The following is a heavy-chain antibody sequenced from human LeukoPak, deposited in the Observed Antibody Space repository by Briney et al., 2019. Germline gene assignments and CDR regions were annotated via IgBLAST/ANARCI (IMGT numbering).Heavy chain of an antibody. CDR3: AKDSSSGTYFDY. D-gene: IGHD1-26*01. V-gene: IGHV3-23*01. J-gene: IGHJ4*02. CDR2: ISGSGGST. Sequence: GGSLRLSCAASGFTFSSYWMSWVRQAPGKGLEWVSAISGSGGSTYYADSVKGRFTISRDNSKNTLYLQLKSLRAEDTAVYHCAKDSSSGTYFDYWGQGTLVTVSS. CDR1: GFTFSSYW.